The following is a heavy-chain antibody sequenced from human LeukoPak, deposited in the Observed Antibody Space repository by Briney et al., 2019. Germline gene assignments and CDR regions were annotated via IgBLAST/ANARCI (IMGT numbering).Heavy chain of an antibody. CDR2: ISYSGST. D-gene: IGHD6-13*01. CDR1: GGSISSYY. CDR3: ARDYGGGWYQIDY. J-gene: IGHJ4*02. V-gene: IGHV4-59*12. Sequence: PSETLSLTCTVSGGSISSYYWSWIRQPPGKGLEWIGYISYSGSTNYNPSLNSRLTISLDTSKRQFSLNLNSVTVADTALYYCARDYGGGWYQIDYWGQGTLVTVSS.